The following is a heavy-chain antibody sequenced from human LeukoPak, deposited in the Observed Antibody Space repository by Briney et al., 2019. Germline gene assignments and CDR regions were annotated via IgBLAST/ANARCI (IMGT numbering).Heavy chain of an antibody. V-gene: IGHV4-34*01. D-gene: IGHD6-13*01. CDR3: AGSIAAAEAFDY. CDR1: GGSFSGYY. J-gene: IGHJ4*02. CDR2: INHSGST. Sequence: TPSETLSLTCAVYGGSFSGYYWSWIRQPPGKGLEWIGEINHSGSTNYNPSLKSRVTISVDTSKNQFSPKLSSVTAADTAVYYCAGSIAAAEAFDYWGQGTLVTVSS.